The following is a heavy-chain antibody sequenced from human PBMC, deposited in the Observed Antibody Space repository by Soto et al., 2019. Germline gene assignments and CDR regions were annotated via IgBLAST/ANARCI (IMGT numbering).Heavy chain of an antibody. Sequence: GSLRLSCAASGFTFSDYYMSWIRQAPGKGLEWVSYISSSGSTIYYADSVKGRFTISRHNAKNSLYLQMNSLRAEDTAVYYCARRPMVRGVIGDYYYYYMDVWGKGATVTVSS. V-gene: IGHV3-11*01. J-gene: IGHJ6*03. CDR3: ARRPMVRGVIGDYYYYYMDV. CDR2: ISSSGSTI. CDR1: GFTFSDYY. D-gene: IGHD3-10*01.